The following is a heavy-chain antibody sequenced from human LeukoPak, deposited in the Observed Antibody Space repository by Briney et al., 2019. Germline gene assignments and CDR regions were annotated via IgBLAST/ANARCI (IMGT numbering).Heavy chain of an antibody. V-gene: IGHV4-39*07. CDR1: GGSISSSSYY. CDR3: AHSSGWDARDYYYYGMDV. D-gene: IGHD6-19*01. CDR2: IYYSGST. J-gene: IGHJ6*02. Sequence: SETLSLSCTVSGGSISSSSYYWGWIRQPPGKGMEWIGSIYYSGSTYYNPSLKSRVTISVYRSKNQFSLKLSSETAADTAVYYCAHSSGWDARDYYYYGMDVWGQGTTVTVSS.